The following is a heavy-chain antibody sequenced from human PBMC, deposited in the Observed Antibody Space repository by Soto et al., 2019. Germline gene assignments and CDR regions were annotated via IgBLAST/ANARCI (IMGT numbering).Heavy chain of an antibody. CDR1: GGSPGDYY. J-gene: IGHJ4*02. Sequence: QVQLQQWGAGLLRPSETLSLSCDVYGGSPGDYYWSWIRQPPGKGLEWIVEISHSGNTNYNPSLKSRVIILIDTSKNQFSLRLSFVTAADTAVYYCARGRKGSSSSWYVDWGQGTLVTVSS. CDR3: ARGRKGSSSSWYVD. CDR2: ISHSGNT. D-gene: IGHD6-13*01. V-gene: IGHV4-34*01.